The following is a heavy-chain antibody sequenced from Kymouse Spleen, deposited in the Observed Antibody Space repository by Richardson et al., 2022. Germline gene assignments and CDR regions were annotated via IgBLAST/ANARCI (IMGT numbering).Heavy chain of an antibody. CDR3: AKDEGGSGSYNYYYYGMDV. D-gene: IGHD3-10*01. CDR1: GFTFDDYA. CDR2: ISWNSGSI. J-gene: IGHJ6*02. Sequence: EVQLVESGGGLVQPGRSLRLSCAASGFTFDDYAMHWVRQAPGKGLEWVSGISWNSGSIGYADSVKGRFTISRDNAKNSLYLQMNSLRAEDTALYYCAKDEGGSGSYNYYYYGMDVWGQGTTVTVSS. V-gene: IGHV3-9*01.